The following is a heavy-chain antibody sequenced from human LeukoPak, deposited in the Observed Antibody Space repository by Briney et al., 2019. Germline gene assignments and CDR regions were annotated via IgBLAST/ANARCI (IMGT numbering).Heavy chain of an antibody. CDR2: IWYDGSNK. Sequence: GGSLRLSCADSGFTFSTYGMHWVRQAPGKGLEWVAVIWYDGSNKYYADSVKGRFTISRDNSKNTLYLQMNSLRAEDTAVYYCARATYNWNSYYFDYWGQGTLVTVSS. CDR1: GFTFSTYG. D-gene: IGHD1-7*01. V-gene: IGHV3-33*08. CDR3: ARATYNWNSYYFDY. J-gene: IGHJ4*02.